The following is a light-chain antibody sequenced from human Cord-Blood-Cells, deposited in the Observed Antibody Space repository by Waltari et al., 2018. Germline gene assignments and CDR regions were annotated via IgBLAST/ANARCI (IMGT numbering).Light chain of an antibody. CDR2: GAS. Sequence: EIVMTQSPATLSVSPGERATLSCRASQSVSSNLAWYQQKPGQAPRPLIYGASTRATGIPARFSGSGSETEFTLTISSLQSEDFAVYYCQQYNNWPWTFGQGTKVEIK. V-gene: IGKV3-15*01. J-gene: IGKJ1*01. CDR1: QSVSSN. CDR3: QQYNNWPWT.